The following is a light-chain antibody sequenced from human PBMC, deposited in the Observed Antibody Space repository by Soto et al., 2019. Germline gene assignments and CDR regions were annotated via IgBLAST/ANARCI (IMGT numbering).Light chain of an antibody. J-gene: IGKJ3*01. CDR2: LGS. CDR3: MQALQTPCT. V-gene: IGKV2-28*01. Sequence: DIVMTQSPLSLPVTPGEPASISCRSSQSLLQSNRYNYLDWYLQKPGQSPQLLIYLGSNRASGVPDRFSGSGSGTDFTLNISRVEAEDVGVYYCMQALQTPCTFGPGTKVDIK. CDR1: QSLLQSNRYNY.